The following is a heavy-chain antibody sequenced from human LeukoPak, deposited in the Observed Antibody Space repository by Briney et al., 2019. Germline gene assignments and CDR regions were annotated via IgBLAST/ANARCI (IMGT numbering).Heavy chain of an antibody. CDR1: GGSFSGYY. J-gene: IGHJ4*02. CDR3: ARTLGWASSRYPFDG. CDR2: INHSGST. Sequence: SETLSLTCAVYGGSFSGYYWSWIRQPPGKGLEWIGEINHSGSTNYNPSLKSRVTISVDTSKNQFSLKVNSVTAADTAVYYCARTLGWASSRYPFDGWGQGTLVAVSS. D-gene: IGHD3-16*02. V-gene: IGHV4-34*01.